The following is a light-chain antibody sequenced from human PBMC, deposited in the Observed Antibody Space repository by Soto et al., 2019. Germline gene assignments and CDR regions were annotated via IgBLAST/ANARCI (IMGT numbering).Light chain of an antibody. CDR2: EVS. CDR1: SSDVGGYNY. CDR3: SSYTSSSTLV. J-gene: IGLJ1*01. Sequence: QSALTQPASVSGSHGQSITISCTGTSSDVGGYNYVSWYQQHPGKAPKLMIYEVSNRPSGVSNRFSGSKSGNTASLTISGLQAEDEADYYCSSYTSSSTLVFGTGTNVTVL. V-gene: IGLV2-14*01.